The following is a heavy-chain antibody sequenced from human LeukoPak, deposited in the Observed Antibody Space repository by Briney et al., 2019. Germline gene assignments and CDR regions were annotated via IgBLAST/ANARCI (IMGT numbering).Heavy chain of an antibody. CDR2: IYHSGST. Sequence: KTSETLSLTCAVSGGSINSGGFSWSWIRQPPGKGLEWIGYIYHSGSTYYNPSLKSRVSMSVDRSNNQFSLKLNPVTAADTAVYFCARGSSFSGMDVWGQGTTVTVSS. CDR1: GGSINSGGFS. D-gene: IGHD3-3*01. J-gene: IGHJ6*02. V-gene: IGHV4-30-2*01. CDR3: ARGSSFSGMDV.